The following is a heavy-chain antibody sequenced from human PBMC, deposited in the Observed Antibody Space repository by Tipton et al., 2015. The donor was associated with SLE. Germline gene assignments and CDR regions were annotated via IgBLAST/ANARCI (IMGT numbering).Heavy chain of an antibody. Sequence: TLSLTCKDSGESMTRDCSGCIRQTPGKGLECIGHIYYSGRINYNPSLKSRVSISVDKTENQFSLKFKFVTAEDTGVYYCARVLIGSRLVDYWGPRTLVTVSS. CDR2: IYYSGRI. J-gene: IGHJ4*02. CDR1: GESMTRDC. V-gene: IGHV4-59*01. CDR3: ARVLIGSRLVDY. D-gene: IGHD1-26*01.